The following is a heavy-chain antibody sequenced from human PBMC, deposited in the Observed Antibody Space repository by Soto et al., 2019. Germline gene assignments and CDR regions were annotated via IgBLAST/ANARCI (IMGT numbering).Heavy chain of an antibody. V-gene: IGHV3-7*01. CDR1: GFTFSHYW. Sequence: EVQLVESGGDLVQPGGSLRLSCAVSGFTFSHYWMTWVRQAPGKGLEWVANIKEDGSQKNYVDSVKGRFTVSRDNAKNSLYLQMNSLRAEDTAVYYCARSGSEVDYRGQGTLVIVSS. CDR3: ARSGSEVDY. J-gene: IGHJ4*02. CDR2: IKEDGSQK. D-gene: IGHD3-10*01.